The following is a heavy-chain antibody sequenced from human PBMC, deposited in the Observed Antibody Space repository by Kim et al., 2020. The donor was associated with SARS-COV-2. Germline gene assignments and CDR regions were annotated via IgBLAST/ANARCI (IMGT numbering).Heavy chain of an antibody. J-gene: IGHJ4*02. V-gene: IGHV3-23*01. CDR3: AKGGGLGELLQPPDA. D-gene: IGHD3-10*01. CDR2: IRGSGDGT. CDR1: GFSFSTYS. Sequence: GGSLRLSCAASGFSFSTYSMSWVRQAPGKGLEWVSSIRGSGDGTYYIDSVKGRFTISRDNSKNTVFLQMSSLRVEDTAVHYCAKGGGLGELLQPPDAWGQGTLVTVSS.